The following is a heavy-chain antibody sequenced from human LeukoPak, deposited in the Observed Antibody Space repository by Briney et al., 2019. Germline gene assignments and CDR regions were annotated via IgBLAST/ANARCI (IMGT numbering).Heavy chain of an antibody. Sequence: SQTLSLTCTVSGGSISSGGYYWSWIRQPAGTGLEWIGRIYTSGSANYNPSLKSRATISVDTSKNQFSLKLSSVTAADTAVYYCARLPKKAGYYYDSSGYYYGYWGQGTLVTVSS. V-gene: IGHV4-61*02. CDR2: IYTSGSA. D-gene: IGHD3-22*01. CDR1: GGSISSGGYY. CDR3: ARLPKKAGYYYDSSGYYYGY. J-gene: IGHJ4*02.